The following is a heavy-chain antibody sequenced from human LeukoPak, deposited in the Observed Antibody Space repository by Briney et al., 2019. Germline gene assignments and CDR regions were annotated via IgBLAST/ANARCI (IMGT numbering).Heavy chain of an antibody. D-gene: IGHD6-13*01. Sequence: GGSLRLSCAASGFTFSSYEMNWVRQAPGKGLEWVSYISSSGSTIYYADSVKGRFTISRDNARNSLYLQMNSLRAEDSAVYYCARDQAGRHSDYWGQGTLVTVSS. CDR2: ISSSGSTI. V-gene: IGHV3-48*03. J-gene: IGHJ4*02. CDR1: GFTFSSYE. CDR3: ARDQAGRHSDY.